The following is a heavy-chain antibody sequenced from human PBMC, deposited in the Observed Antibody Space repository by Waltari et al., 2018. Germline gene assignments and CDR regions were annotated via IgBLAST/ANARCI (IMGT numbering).Heavy chain of an antibody. Sequence: QVQLQESGPGLVRPSETLSLTCDVSGYFINTGFFSGWIRQPPVKGPEWIGNIYHDGTTYYNPSLKHRLMISLDTSKNQFSLRLNFVDVADTAVYYCARQTLGYCTSAACRRLETWGQGILVTVSS. V-gene: IGHV4-38-2*01. D-gene: IGHD2-2*03. CDR3: ARQTLGYCTSAACRRLET. J-gene: IGHJ5*02. CDR1: GYFINTGFF. CDR2: IYHDGTT.